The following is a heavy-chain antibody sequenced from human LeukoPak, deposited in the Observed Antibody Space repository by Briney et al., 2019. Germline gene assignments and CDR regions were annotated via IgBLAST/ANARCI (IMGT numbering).Heavy chain of an antibody. J-gene: IGHJ4*02. CDR3: AKNTGQTSEYSYGYDY. CDR1: GFTFSHYA. D-gene: IGHD5-18*01. V-gene: IGHV3-23*01. Sequence: GGSLRLSCAASGFTFSHYAVDWLRQAPGKGLEWVSTISGNGGSTYYADSVKGRFTISRDNFRYTLYLQMNSLRAEDSALYYCAKNTGQTSEYSYGYDYWGQGSLVTVSS. CDR2: ISGNGGST.